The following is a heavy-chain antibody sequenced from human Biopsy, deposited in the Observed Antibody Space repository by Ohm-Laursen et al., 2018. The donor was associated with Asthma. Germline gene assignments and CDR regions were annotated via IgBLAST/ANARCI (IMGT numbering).Heavy chain of an antibody. CDR1: GYTFINYA. J-gene: IGHJ3*02. CDR3: ARTYYDFLTGQVNDALAM. CDR2: INAGNGNT. V-gene: IGHV1-3*01. Sequence: ASVKVSCKASGYTFINYAIHWVRQAPGQRLEWMGWINAGNGNTKYSEKFQGRVTITRDTSASTAYMDLSSLRSEDTAVYYCARTYYDFLTGQVNDALAMWGQGTVVTVSS. D-gene: IGHD3-9*01.